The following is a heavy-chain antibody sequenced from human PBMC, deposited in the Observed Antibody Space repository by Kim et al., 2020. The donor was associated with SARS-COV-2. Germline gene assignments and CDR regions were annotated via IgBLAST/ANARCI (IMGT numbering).Heavy chain of an antibody. Sequence: GGSLRLSCAASGFTFDDYGMSWVRQAPGKGLEWVSGINWNGGSTGYADSVKGRFTISRDNAKNSLYLQMNSLRAEDTALYYCARVLPYLWELLAGDYWGQGTLVTVSS. CDR1: GFTFDDYG. CDR2: INWNGGST. J-gene: IGHJ4*02. D-gene: IGHD1-26*01. CDR3: ARVLPYLWELLAGDY. V-gene: IGHV3-20*04.